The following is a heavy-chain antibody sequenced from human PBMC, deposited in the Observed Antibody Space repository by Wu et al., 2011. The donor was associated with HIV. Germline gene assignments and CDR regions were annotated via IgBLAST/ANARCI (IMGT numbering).Heavy chain of an antibody. J-gene: IGHJ3*02. D-gene: IGHD3/OR15-3a*01. V-gene: IGHV1-69*12. CDR1: GGNFDTDV. CDR2: ITPIFPTP. Sequence: QVQLVQSGPEVKKPGSSVKVSCKASGGNFDTDVIIWVRQAPGQGLEWMGGITPIFPTPNHAQKFQGYAQKFQGRLTVSADDSTSTAYMELSSLRSEDTAVYYCARGTVSSNAFDTWGQGTMVSVSS. CDR3: ARGTVSSNAFDT.